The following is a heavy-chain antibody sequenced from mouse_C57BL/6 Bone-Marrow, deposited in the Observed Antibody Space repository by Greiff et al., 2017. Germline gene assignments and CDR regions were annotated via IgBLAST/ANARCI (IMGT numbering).Heavy chain of an antibody. J-gene: IGHJ2*01. CDR3: ASPNYGSSYVG. D-gene: IGHD1-1*01. Sequence: QVQLQQSGAELVRPGASVKLSCKASGYTFTDYYINWVKQRPGQGLEWIARIYPGSGNTYYNEKFKGKATLTAEKSSSTAYMQLSSLTSEDSAVYYCASPNYGSSYVGWGQGTTLTVSS. CDR1: GYTFTDYY. V-gene: IGHV1-76*01. CDR2: IYPGSGNT.